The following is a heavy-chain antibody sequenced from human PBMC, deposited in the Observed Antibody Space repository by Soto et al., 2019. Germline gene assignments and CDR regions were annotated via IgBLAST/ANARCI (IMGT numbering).Heavy chain of an antibody. CDR1: GYTFTSYG. Sequence: ASVKVACKASGYTFTSYGISWVRQAPGQGLEWMGWISAYNGNTNYAQKLQGRVTMTTDTSTSTAYMELRSLRSDDTAVYYCARDYHYYYSSGYCGGGHAFDIWGQGTMVTVSS. V-gene: IGHV1-18*01. CDR2: ISAYNGNT. CDR3: ARDYHYYYSSGYCGGGHAFDI. J-gene: IGHJ3*02. D-gene: IGHD3-22*01.